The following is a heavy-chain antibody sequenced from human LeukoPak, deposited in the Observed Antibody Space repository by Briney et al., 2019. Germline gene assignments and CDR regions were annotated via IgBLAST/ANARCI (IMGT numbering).Heavy chain of an antibody. V-gene: IGHV3-30*18. D-gene: IGHD3-9*01. CDR2: ISYDGSNK. Sequence: GGSLRLSCAASGFTFSSYGMHWVRQAPGKGLEWVAVISYDGSNKYYADSVKGRFTISRDNSKNTLYLQMNSLRAEDMALYYCAKDKNDILTGYFHYWGQGTLVTVSS. CDR1: GFTFSSYG. J-gene: IGHJ4*02. CDR3: AKDKNDILTGYFHY.